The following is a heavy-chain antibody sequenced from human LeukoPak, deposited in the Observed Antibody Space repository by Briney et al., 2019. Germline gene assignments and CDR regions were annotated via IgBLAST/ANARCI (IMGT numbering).Heavy chain of an antibody. CDR1: GFTFSSYA. Sequence: GGSLRLSCAASGFTFSSYAMSWVRQAPGKGLEWVSGISGSGGSTNYADSVKGRFTISRDNSKNTLYLQMNSLRAEDTAVYYCAKSPGYYYYYGMDVWGQGPRSPSP. CDR3: AKSPGYYYYYGMDV. CDR2: ISGSGGST. J-gene: IGHJ6*02. V-gene: IGHV3-23*01.